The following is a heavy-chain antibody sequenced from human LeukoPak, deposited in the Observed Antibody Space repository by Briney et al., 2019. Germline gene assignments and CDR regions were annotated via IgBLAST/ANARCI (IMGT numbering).Heavy chain of an antibody. CDR1: GGSISSYY. V-gene: IGHV4-59*01. CDR2: IYYSGST. Sequence: PSETLSLTCTVSGGSISSYYWSWIRQPPGKGLEWIGYIYYSGSTNYNPSLKSRVTISVDTSRNQFSLKLSSVTAADTAVYYCARVGGLLFFDYWGQGTLVTVSS. D-gene: IGHD2-21*02. CDR3: ARVGGLLFFDY. J-gene: IGHJ4*02.